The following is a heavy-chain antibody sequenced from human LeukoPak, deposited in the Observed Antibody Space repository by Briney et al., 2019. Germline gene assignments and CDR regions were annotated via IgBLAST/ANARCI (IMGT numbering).Heavy chain of an antibody. CDR1: GGSISSSSYN. CDR3: AREMVRGVIDS. V-gene: IGHV4-39*02. D-gene: IGHD3-10*01. CDR2: FDNSGST. Sequence: SETLSLTCTVSGGSISSSSYNWGWIRQPPGKGLEWIGSFDNSGSTYYNPSLKSRVTISVDTPKDQFSLKLSSVTATDTAMYYCAREMVRGVIDSWGQGTLVTVSS. J-gene: IGHJ4*02.